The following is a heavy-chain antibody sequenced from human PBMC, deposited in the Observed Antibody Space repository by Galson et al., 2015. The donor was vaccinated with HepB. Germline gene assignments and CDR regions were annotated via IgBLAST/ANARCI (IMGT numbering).Heavy chain of an antibody. J-gene: IGHJ5*02. D-gene: IGHD2-8*01. CDR2: IDPSDSYT. Sequence: QSGAEVKKPGESLRISCTGSGYSFTSYWISWVRQMPGKGLEWMGRIDPSDSYTNYSPSFQGHVTISADKSISTAYLQWSSLKASDTAMYYCARGAHYCTNGVCYDWFDPWGQGTLVTVSS. V-gene: IGHV5-10-1*01. CDR1: GYSFTSYW. CDR3: ARGAHYCTNGVCYDWFDP.